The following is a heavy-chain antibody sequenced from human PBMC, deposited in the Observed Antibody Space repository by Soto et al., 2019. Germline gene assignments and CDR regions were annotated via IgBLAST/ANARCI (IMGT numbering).Heavy chain of an antibody. CDR1: CGTFNTYA. Sequence: QVQLVQSETEVKKPGSAVKVSCKASCGTFNTYAMNWVRQAPGQGLEWMGGIIPMFDTPRYAQTFQGRVTFTVAESTPTAYMDLSSLRSDDTAVYYCTRSIGSGGVIGGFDYWGQGPLVTFAS. J-gene: IGHJ4*02. V-gene: IGHV1-69*01. CDR2: IIPMFDTP. D-gene: IGHD3-16*02. CDR3: TRSIGSGGVIGGFDY.